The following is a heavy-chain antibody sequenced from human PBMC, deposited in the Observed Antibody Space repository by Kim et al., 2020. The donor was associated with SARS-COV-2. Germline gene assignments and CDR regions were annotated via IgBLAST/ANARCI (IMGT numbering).Heavy chain of an antibody. CDR1: GFTFSSYW. V-gene: IGHV3-74*01. Sequence: GGSLRLSCAASGFTFSSYWMHWVRQAPGKGLVWVSRINSDGSSTSYADSVKGRFTISRDNAKNTLYLQMNSLRAEDTAVYYCARGIGWSVLEWFLTYGMDVWGQGTTVTVSS. D-gene: IGHD3-3*01. CDR2: INSDGSST. J-gene: IGHJ6*02. CDR3: ARGIGWSVLEWFLTYGMDV.